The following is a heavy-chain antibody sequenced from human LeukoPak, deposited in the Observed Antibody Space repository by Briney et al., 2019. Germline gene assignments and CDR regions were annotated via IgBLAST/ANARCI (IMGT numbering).Heavy chain of an antibody. CDR3: AKFRGSSSWYGGDYFDY. D-gene: IGHD6-13*01. CDR1: GFTFSSYA. J-gene: IGHJ4*02. CDR2: ISGSGGST. V-gene: IGHV3-23*01. Sequence: GGSLRLSCAASGFTFSSYAISWVRQAPGKGLEWVSAISGSGGSTYCADSVKGRFTISRDNSKNTLYLQMNSLRAEDTAVYYCAKFRGSSSWYGGDYFDYWGQGTMVTVSS.